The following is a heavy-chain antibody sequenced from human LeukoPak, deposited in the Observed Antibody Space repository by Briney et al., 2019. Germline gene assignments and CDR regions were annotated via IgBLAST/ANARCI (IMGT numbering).Heavy chain of an antibody. V-gene: IGHV4-4*02. CDR3: AGLVGRYSTGMYYYFDY. Sequence: SQTLSLTCAVSGGSISSVNLWSWVRRPPGKGLEWVGEMYLSGTDTYNPSLRGRVTISLDRSKNQLSLRLRSVTAADTAVYYCAGLVGRYSTGMYYYFDYWGPGTLVTVSS. D-gene: IGHD1-26*01. CDR2: MYLSGTD. J-gene: IGHJ4*02. CDR1: GGSISSVNL.